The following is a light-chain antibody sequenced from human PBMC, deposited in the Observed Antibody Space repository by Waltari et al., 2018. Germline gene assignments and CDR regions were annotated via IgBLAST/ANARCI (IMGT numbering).Light chain of an antibody. CDR1: QGISSY. V-gene: IGKV1-9*01. CDR3: QQYKSYPLT. J-gene: IGKJ4*01. CDR2: AAS. Sequence: DIQVTQSPSFLSASVGDRVTITCRASQGISSYLAWHQQKPGKAPKLLIYAASTLQSGGPSRFSGSGSGTEFTLTISSLQPDDFATYYCQQYKSYPLTFGGGTKVEIK.